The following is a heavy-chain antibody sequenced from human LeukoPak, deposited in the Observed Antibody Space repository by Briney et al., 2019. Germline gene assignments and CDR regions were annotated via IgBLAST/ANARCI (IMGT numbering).Heavy chain of an antibody. CDR3: ARVAGSGSYYFDY. CDR2: ISGSGGST. CDR1: GFTFSSYA. J-gene: IGHJ4*02. D-gene: IGHD3-10*01. Sequence: GGSLRLSCAASGFTFSSYAMSWVRQAPGKGLEWVSAISGSGGSTYYADSVKGRFTISRDNSKNTLYLQVNSLRAEDTAVYYCARVAGSGSYYFDYWGQGTLVTVSS. V-gene: IGHV3-23*01.